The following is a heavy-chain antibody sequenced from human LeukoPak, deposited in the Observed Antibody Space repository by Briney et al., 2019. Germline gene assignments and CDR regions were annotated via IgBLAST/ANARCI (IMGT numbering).Heavy chain of an antibody. J-gene: IGHJ4*02. CDR2: IIPIFGTA. CDR1: GGTFSSYA. Sequence: SVKVSCKASGGTFSSYAISWVRQAPGRGLEWMGRIIPIFGTANYAQKFQGRVTITTDESTSTAYMELSSLRSEDTAVYYCARDRSLYYDSSGYYVYWGQGTLVTVSP. V-gene: IGHV1-69*05. CDR3: ARDRSLYYDSSGYYVY. D-gene: IGHD3-22*01.